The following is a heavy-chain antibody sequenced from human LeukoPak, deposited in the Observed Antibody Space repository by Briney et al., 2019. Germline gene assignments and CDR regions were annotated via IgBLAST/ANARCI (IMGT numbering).Heavy chain of an antibody. CDR3: AREAYRSYGVSSDAFDI. D-gene: IGHD5-18*01. CDR1: GFTFTNYW. V-gene: IGHV3-74*01. J-gene: IGHJ3*02. CDR2: LPPDELGI. Sequence: GGSLRLSCAASGFTFTNYWMHWVRQAPGMGLVWVSRLPPDELGIIYADSVKGRFTVSRDNAKNTVYLQMNSLRAEDTAVYYCAREAYRSYGVSSDAFDIWGQGTMVTVSS.